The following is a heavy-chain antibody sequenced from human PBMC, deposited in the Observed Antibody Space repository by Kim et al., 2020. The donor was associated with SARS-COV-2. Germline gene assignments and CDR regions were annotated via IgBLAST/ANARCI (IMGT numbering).Heavy chain of an antibody. V-gene: IGHV3-30*03. Sequence: GGSLRLSCAASGFTFSSYGMHWVRQAPGKGLEWVAVISYDGSNKYYADSVKGRFTISRDNSKNTLYLQMNSLRAEDTAVYYCARDEYSSGWSILWVFDYWGQGTLVTVSS. D-gene: IGHD6-19*01. CDR3: ARDEYSSGWSILWVFDY. CDR2: ISYDGSNK. J-gene: IGHJ4*02. CDR1: GFTFSSYG.